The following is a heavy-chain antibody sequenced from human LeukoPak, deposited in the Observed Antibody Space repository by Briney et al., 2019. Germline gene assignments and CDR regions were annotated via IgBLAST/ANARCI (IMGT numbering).Heavy chain of an antibody. Sequence: RPSETLSLTCTVSGGSISSSSYYWGWIRQPPGKGLEWIGSIYYSGSTYYNPSLKSRVTISVDTSKNQFSLKLSSVTAADTAVYYCARQSTADVWGKGTTVTVSS. CDR1: GGSISSSSYY. D-gene: IGHD2-2*01. CDR3: ARQSTADV. J-gene: IGHJ6*04. V-gene: IGHV4-39*01. CDR2: IYYSGST.